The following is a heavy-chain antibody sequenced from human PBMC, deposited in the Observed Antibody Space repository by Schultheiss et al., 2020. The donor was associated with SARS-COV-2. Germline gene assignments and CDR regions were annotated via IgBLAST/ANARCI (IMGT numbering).Heavy chain of an antibody. Sequence: GSLRLSCAASGFTFSSYAMSWVRQPPGKGLEWIGEINHSGSTNYNPSLKSRVTISVDTSKNQFSLKLSSVTAADTAVYYCARLTVTTGADPWGQGTLVTVSS. CDR2: INHSGST. D-gene: IGHD4-17*01. CDR3: ARLTVTTGADP. J-gene: IGHJ5*02. V-gene: IGHV4-34*01. CDR1: GFTFSSYA.